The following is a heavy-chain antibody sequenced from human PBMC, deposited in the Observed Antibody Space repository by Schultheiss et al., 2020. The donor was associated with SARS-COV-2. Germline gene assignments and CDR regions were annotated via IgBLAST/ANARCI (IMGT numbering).Heavy chain of an antibody. D-gene: IGHD3-3*01. V-gene: IGHV4-4*02. CDR1: GGSISSSNW. CDR2: IYHSGST. Sequence: SETLSLTCAVSGGSISSSNWWSWVRQPPGKGLEWIGEIYHSGSTNYNPSLKSRVTISVDKSKNQFSLKLSSVTAADTAGYYCARDRYYDFWSGSSTKKDCCCCCMDVWGKG. J-gene: IGHJ6*03. CDR3: ARDRYYDFWSGSSTKKDCCCCCMDV.